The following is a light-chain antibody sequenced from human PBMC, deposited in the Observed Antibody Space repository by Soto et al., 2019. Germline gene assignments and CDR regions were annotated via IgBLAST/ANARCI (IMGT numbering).Light chain of an antibody. Sequence: DIQMTQSPSSLSASVGDRVTITCRASQSIGFYLNWYQQKPGKAPKLLIYDTPSLQSGVPSRFRGSASGTDFTLTISSLQPEDFATYYCQQRITLGPGTKVDIK. CDR3: QQRIT. V-gene: IGKV1-39*01. CDR2: DTP. J-gene: IGKJ3*01. CDR1: QSIGFY.